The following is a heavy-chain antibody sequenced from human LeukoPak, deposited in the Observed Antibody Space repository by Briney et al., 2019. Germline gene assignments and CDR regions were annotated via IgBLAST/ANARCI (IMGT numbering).Heavy chain of an antibody. Sequence: SETLSLTCTVSGGSISSYYWSWIRQPPGKGLEWIGDIYHSGSTNYNPSLKSRVTISVDTSKNQFSLILSSVTAADTAVYYCARGGYGGNSPDYWGQGTLVTVSS. J-gene: IGHJ4*02. CDR3: ARGGYGGNSPDY. CDR2: IYHSGST. D-gene: IGHD4-23*01. CDR1: GGSISSYY. V-gene: IGHV4-59*01.